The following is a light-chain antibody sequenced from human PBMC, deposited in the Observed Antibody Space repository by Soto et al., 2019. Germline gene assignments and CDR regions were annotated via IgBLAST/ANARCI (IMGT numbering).Light chain of an antibody. CDR3: SSYTTSNTLV. CDR2: EVS. CDR1: SSDVGAYTY. V-gene: IGLV2-14*01. Sequence: QSALTQPASVSGSPGQSITISCTGSSSDVGAYTYVSRYQQHPGKAPKLMIFEVSDRPSGVSNRFSGSKSGNTASLTISGLQAEDEADYYCSSYTTSNTLVFGGGTQLTVL. J-gene: IGLJ2*01.